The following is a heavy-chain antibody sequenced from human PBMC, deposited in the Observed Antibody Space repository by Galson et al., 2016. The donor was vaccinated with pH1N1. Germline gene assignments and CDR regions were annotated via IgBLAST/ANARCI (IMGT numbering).Heavy chain of an antibody. D-gene: IGHD2-21*01. CDR3: ARVTYCGGDCLYFDY. CDR2: IYNSGGRT. J-gene: IGHJ4*02. Sequence: TLSLTCTVSGGSISSGVYHWSWIRQPAGKGVEWIGHIYNSGGRTNYNPSLKSRVTISIDTSKNQFSLKLSSVTAADTAVYYCARVTYCGGDCLYFDYWGQGTLVTVSS. V-gene: IGHV4-61*09. CDR1: GGSISSGVYH.